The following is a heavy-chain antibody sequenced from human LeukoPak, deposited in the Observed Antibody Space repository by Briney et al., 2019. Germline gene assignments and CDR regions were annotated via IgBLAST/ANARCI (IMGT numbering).Heavy chain of an antibody. D-gene: IGHD3-10*01. CDR2: IYYSGST. V-gene: IGHV4-61*01. Sequence: SETLSLTCTVSGGSVSSGSYYWSWIRQPPGKGLEWIGYIYYSGSTNYNPSLKSRVTISVDTSKSQFSLKLSSVTAADTAVYYCARGPRVSGSKGHFDYWGQGTLVTVSS. J-gene: IGHJ4*02. CDR3: ARGPRVSGSKGHFDY. CDR1: GGSVSSGSYY.